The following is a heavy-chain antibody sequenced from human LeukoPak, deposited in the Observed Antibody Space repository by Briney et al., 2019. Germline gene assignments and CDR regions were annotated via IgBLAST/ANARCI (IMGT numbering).Heavy chain of an antibody. CDR3: ARVAVDFWSGYGFDY. D-gene: IGHD3-3*01. Sequence: EASVKVSCKASGYTFTSYAMNWVRQAPGQGLEWMGWINTNTGNPTYAQGFTGRFVFSLDTSVSTAYLQISSLKAEDTAVYYCARVAVDFWSGYGFDYWGQGTLVTVSS. V-gene: IGHV7-4-1*02. CDR2: INTNTGNP. CDR1: GYTFTSYA. J-gene: IGHJ4*02.